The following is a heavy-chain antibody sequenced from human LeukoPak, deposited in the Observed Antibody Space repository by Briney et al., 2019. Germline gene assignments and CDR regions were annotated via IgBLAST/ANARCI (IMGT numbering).Heavy chain of an antibody. CDR3: AREPSAPDAFDI. CDR2: IYYSGST. V-gene: IGHV4-39*07. J-gene: IGHJ3*02. Sequence: SETLSLTCTVSGGSISSSSYYWGWIRQPPGKGLEWIGSIYYSGSTYYNPSLKSRVTISVDTSKNQFSLKLSSVTAADTAVYYCAREPSAPDAFDIWGQGTMVTVSS. CDR1: GGSISSSSYY.